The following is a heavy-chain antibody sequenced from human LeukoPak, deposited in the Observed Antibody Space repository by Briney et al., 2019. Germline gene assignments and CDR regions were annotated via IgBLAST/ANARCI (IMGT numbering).Heavy chain of an antibody. Sequence: PGGSLRLSCAASGFTFSSYWMSWVRQAPGKGLEWVANIKQDGSEKYYVDSVKGRFTISRDNAKNSLYLQMNSLRAEDTAVYYCARDRRDSSSWKYNWFDPWGQGTLVTVSS. J-gene: IGHJ5*02. CDR1: GFTFSSYW. D-gene: IGHD6-13*01. CDR2: IKQDGSEK. CDR3: ARDRRDSSSWKYNWFDP. V-gene: IGHV3-7*03.